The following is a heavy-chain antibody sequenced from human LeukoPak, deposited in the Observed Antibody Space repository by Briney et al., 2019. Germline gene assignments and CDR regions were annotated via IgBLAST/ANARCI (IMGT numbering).Heavy chain of an antibody. Sequence: GRSLRLSCAASGFTFSSYGMHWVRQAPGKGLEWVAVISYDGSNKYYVDSVKGRFTISRDNSKNTLYLQMNGLRAEDTAVYYCAKDRRYYGSGSYMDYWGQGTLVTVSS. D-gene: IGHD3-10*01. CDR3: AKDRRYYGSGSYMDY. CDR1: GFTFSSYG. CDR2: ISYDGSNK. V-gene: IGHV3-30*18. J-gene: IGHJ4*02.